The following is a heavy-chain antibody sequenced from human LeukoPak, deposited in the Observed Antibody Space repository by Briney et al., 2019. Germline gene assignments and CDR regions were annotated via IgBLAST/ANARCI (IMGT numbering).Heavy chain of an antibody. V-gene: IGHV4-38-2*02. D-gene: IGHD3-22*01. CDR2: IYHSGST. Sequence: PSETLSLTCAVSGFSISSGYYCGWIRQPPGKGLEWIGSIYHSGSTYYNPSLKSRVTISVDTSKNQFSLKLSSVTAADTAVYYCARETNSGYYGGSRYYYYMDVWGKGTTVTVSS. CDR3: ARETNSGYYGGSRYYYYMDV. CDR1: GFSISSGYY. J-gene: IGHJ6*03.